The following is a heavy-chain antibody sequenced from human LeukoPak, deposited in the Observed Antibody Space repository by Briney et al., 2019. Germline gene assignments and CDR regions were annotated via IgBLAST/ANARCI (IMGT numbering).Heavy chain of an antibody. V-gene: IGHV1-18*01. CDR3: ARDYAPRYYDILTGYGMDV. CDR2: ISAYNGNT. CDR1: GYTFTCYG. J-gene: IGHJ6*02. Sequence: ASVKVSCKASGYTFTCYGISWVRQAPGQGLEWMGWISAYNGNTNYAQKLQGRVTMTTDTSTSTAYMELRSLRSDDTAVHYCARDYAPRYYDILTGYGMDVWGQGTTVTVSS. D-gene: IGHD3-9*01.